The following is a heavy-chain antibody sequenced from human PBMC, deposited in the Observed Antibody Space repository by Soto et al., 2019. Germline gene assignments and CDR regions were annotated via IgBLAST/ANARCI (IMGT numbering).Heavy chain of an antibody. Sequence: GASVKVSCKSSGYTFTSYAMHWVRQAPGQRLEWMGWINAGNGNTKYSQKFQGRITITRDTSANTAEMELSSLRSEDTAIYYCAKEMVRGVYRYYFDYWGQGTLVTVSS. CDR2: INAGNGNT. V-gene: IGHV1-3*01. CDR1: GYTFTSYA. J-gene: IGHJ4*02. D-gene: IGHD3-10*01. CDR3: AKEMVRGVYRYYFDY.